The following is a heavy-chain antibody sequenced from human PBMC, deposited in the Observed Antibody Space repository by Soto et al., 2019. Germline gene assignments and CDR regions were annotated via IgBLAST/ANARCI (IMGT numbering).Heavy chain of an antibody. Sequence: GGSLRLSCSASGFTFSSYWMSGVRQAPGKGLEWVANIKQDGSEKYYVDSVKGRFTISRDNAKNSLYLQMNSLRAEDTAVYYCAREVAAAGTSGAYYFDYWGQGTLVTVSS. CDR1: GFTFSSYW. CDR2: IKQDGSEK. D-gene: IGHD6-13*01. CDR3: AREVAAAGTSGAYYFDY. V-gene: IGHV3-7*05. J-gene: IGHJ4*02.